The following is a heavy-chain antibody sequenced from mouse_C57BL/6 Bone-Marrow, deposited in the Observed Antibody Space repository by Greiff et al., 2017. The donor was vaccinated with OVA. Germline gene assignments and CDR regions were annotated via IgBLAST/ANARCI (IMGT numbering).Heavy chain of an antibody. D-gene: IGHD1-1*01. CDR3: ARTTVDY. Sequence: VQLQQSGPELVKPGASVKISCKASGYAFSSSWMNWVKQRPGKGLEWIGRIYPGDGDTNYNGKFKGKATLTADKSSSTAYMQLRSLTSEDSAVYFCARTTVDYWGQGTTLTVSS. CDR1: GYAFSSSW. CDR2: IYPGDGDT. J-gene: IGHJ2*01. V-gene: IGHV1-82*01.